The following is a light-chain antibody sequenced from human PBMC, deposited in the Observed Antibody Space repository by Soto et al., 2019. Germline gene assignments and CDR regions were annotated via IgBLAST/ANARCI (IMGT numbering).Light chain of an antibody. J-gene: IGKJ2*01. CDR2: KTS. Sequence: DIQMTQSPSTLSASVGDRVTITCRASQSVSGWLAWYQQKPGKAPELLIYKTSTLERGVPSRFSGSGSGTEFTLTISSLQPDAFATSYGQHYATSSEYTFGQGTNLDI. V-gene: IGKV1-5*03. CDR3: QHYATSSEYT. CDR1: QSVSGW.